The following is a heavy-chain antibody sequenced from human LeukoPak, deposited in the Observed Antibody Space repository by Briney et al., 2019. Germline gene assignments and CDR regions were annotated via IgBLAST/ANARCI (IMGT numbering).Heavy chain of an antibody. CDR3: AKDPHTSDYPYYFDY. J-gene: IGHJ4*02. V-gene: IGHV3-7*03. Sequence: GGSLRLSCAASGFTFSNYWMSWVRQAPGKGLEWVANIKQDGSEKYYVDSVKGRFTISRDNAKNSLSLQMNSLRAEDTAVYYCAKDPHTSDYPYYFDYWGQGTLVTVSS. CDR1: GFTFSNYW. CDR2: IKQDGSEK. D-gene: IGHD3-22*01.